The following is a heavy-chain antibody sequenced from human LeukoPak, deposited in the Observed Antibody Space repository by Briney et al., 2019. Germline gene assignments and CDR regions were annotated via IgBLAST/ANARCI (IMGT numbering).Heavy chain of an antibody. J-gene: IGHJ4*02. V-gene: IGHV1-2*02. D-gene: IGHD3-3*01. CDR2: INPNTGGT. CDR3: ARDIRPRVESFDY. CDR1: GYTFSDYH. Sequence: ASVKVSCKASGYTFSDYHIHWVRQAPGQGLEWMGWINPNTGGTNYAQKFQGRVAMTRDTSISIAYMELSWLRSDDTAVYYCARDIRPRVESFDYWGQGTLVSVSS.